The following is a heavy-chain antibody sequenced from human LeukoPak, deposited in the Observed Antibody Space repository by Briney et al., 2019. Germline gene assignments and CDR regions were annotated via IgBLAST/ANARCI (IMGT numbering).Heavy chain of an antibody. CDR2: ITGSGGTT. CDR3: AKQFVDTVVAALDY. D-gene: IGHD2-15*01. Sequence: GGSLRLSCAASGFTFSNYSMSWVRQAPGKGLEWVSVITGSGGTTYFADSVKGRFTISRDNSKNMLYLQMNSVRAEDTAVYYCAKQFVDTVVAALDYWGQGTLVIVSS. J-gene: IGHJ4*02. CDR1: GFTFSNYS. V-gene: IGHV3-23*01.